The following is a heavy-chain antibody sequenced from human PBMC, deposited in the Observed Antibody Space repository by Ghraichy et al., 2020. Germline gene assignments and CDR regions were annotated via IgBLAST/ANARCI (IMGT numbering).Heavy chain of an antibody. Sequence: GVLNISCAASGFSFSGSAMHWVRQASGKGLEWVGRIRSKTNNYATAYAASVKGRFTISRDDSKNTAYLQMNSLKTEDTAVYYCTRSYDGGEDYWGQGTLVTVSS. CDR2: IRSKTNNYAT. V-gene: IGHV3-73*01. CDR1: GFSFSGSA. D-gene: IGHD2-21*01. CDR3: TRSYDGGEDY. J-gene: IGHJ4*02.